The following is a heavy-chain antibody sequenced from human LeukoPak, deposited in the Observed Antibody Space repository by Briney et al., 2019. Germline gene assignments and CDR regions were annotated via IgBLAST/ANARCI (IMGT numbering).Heavy chain of an antibody. D-gene: IGHD3-22*01. CDR2: IYSGGST. V-gene: IGHV3-66*02. CDR1: GFTVSSNY. CDR3: ARFITMMSIGNWFDP. Sequence: GGSMRLACAASGFTVSSNYMSWFRQAPGKGLEWVSVIYSGGSTYYADSVKGRFTISRDNSKNTLYLQMNSLRAEDTAVYYCARFITMMSIGNWFDPWGQGTLVTVSS. J-gene: IGHJ5*02.